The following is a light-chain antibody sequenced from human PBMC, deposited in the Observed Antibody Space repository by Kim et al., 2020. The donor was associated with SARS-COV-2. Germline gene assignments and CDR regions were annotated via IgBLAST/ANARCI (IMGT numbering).Light chain of an antibody. Sequence: PGQTARITCSGDALPDQYAYWCQQKPGQAPVLVIYKDTERPSGIPERFSGSTSGTIVTLTISGVQAEDEADYYCQSADSSDTFWVFGGGTKLTVL. CDR1: ALPDQY. J-gene: IGLJ3*02. CDR2: KDT. CDR3: QSADSSDTFWV. V-gene: IGLV3-25*03.